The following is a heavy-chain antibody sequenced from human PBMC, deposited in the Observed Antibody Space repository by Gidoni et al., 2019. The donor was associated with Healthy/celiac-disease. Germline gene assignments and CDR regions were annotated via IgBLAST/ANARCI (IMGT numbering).Heavy chain of an antibody. CDR3: AQGQQLVWFDP. J-gene: IGHJ5*02. CDR2: IYWDDDK. CDR1: GVSLSTSRVG. V-gene: IGHV2-5*02. Sequence: QITLKASGPTLLKPPPPLTLTCTFSGVSLSTSRVGVGWIRQPPGKALEWLALIYWDDDKRYSPSLKSRLTITKDTSKNQVVLTMTNMDPVDTATYYCAQGQQLVWFDPWGQGTLVTVSS. D-gene: IGHD6-13*01.